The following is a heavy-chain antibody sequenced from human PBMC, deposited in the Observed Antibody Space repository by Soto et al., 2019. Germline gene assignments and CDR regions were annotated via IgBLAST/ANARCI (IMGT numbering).Heavy chain of an antibody. CDR2: IFYSGHT. Sequence: SETLSLTCTVSGGSVNNGSYYWNWIRQPPGKPLEWIGFIFYSGHTNYSPSLRSRVTISLDMSKNQFSLRLTSVTAADTAVYYCARRLAGSPSFFDYWGQGVLVTVS. J-gene: IGHJ4*02. V-gene: IGHV4-61*01. CDR3: ARRLAGSPSFFDY. CDR1: GGSVNNGSYY. D-gene: IGHD1-1*01.